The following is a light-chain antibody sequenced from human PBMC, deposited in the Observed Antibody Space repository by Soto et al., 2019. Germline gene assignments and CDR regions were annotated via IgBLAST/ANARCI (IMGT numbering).Light chain of an antibody. CDR1: SGHSSYA. Sequence: QLVLTQSPSASASLGASVKLTCTLSSGHSSYAIAWHQQRPEKGPRYLMKLNSDGSHSKGDGIPDRFSGSSSGAERYLTISSLQSEDEADYYCQTWVPGIQVFGGGTQLTVL. CDR2: LNSDGSH. J-gene: IGLJ2*01. V-gene: IGLV4-69*01. CDR3: QTWVPGIQV.